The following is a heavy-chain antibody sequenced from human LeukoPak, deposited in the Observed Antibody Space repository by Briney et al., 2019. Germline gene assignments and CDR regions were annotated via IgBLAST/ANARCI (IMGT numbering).Heavy chain of an antibody. CDR1: GFTSSSYA. V-gene: IGHV3-30*04. D-gene: IGHD3-3*01. CDR3: ARDGVEYYDFWSGPTVGYYYYYMDV. J-gene: IGHJ6*03. Sequence: GRSLRLSCAPSGFTSSSYAMGWVSPVPDGGLGWVAVISYDGRNKYYADSVKGRFSLSRDKSKNTLYLQMNSMRAEDTAVYYCARDGVEYYDFWSGPTVGYYYYYMDVWGKGTTVTVSS. CDR2: ISYDGRNK.